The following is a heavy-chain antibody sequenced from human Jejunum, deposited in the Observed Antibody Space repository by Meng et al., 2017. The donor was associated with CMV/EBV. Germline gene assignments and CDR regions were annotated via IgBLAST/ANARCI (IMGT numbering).Heavy chain of an antibody. J-gene: IGHJ4*02. V-gene: IGHV4-4*07. CDR2: FYSSDTY. Sequence: QGPLQESGPGLVKPSEPLSLTCTVSGGSVNNYYWSWIRQSAGKGLEWIGRFYSSDTYNYHPSLDSRVTMSLDTSKNQFSLNLRSVTAADTATYYCARGPGASTREGFDYWGLGTLVTVSS. CDR1: GGSVNNYY. CDR3: ARGPGASTREGFDY. D-gene: IGHD1-26*01.